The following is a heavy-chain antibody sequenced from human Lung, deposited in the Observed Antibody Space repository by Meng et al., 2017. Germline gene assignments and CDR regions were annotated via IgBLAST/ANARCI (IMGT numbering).Heavy chain of an antibody. CDR2: IKRDGSEK. J-gene: IGHJ5*02. CDR1: GFTFSDYW. CDR3: ARSITVGANNWFHP. Sequence: GEPLKISCAASGFTFSDYWMTWVRQAPGKGLEWVANIKRDGSEKKYVDAVKGRFTISRDNGQNSVYLQLNSLRDEDTAVYYCARSITVGANNWFHPWGQGTLVTVSS. D-gene: IGHD1-26*01. V-gene: IGHV3-7*01.